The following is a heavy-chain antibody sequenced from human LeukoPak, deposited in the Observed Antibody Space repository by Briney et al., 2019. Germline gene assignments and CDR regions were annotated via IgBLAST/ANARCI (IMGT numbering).Heavy chain of an antibody. CDR3: ARGHCSGTSCYGGSWFDP. D-gene: IGHD2-2*01. CDR1: GFTFSSYA. Sequence: GGSLRLSCAASGFTFSSYAMHWVRQAPGKGLEWVAVISYDGSNKYYADSVKGRFTISRDNSKNTLYLQMNSLRAEDTAVYYCARGHCSGTSCYGGSWFDPWGQGTLVTVSS. V-gene: IGHV3-30-3*01. J-gene: IGHJ5*02. CDR2: ISYDGSNK.